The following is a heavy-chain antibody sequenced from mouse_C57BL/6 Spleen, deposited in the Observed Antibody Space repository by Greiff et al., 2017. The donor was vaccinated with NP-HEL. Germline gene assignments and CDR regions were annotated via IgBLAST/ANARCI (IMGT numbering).Heavy chain of an antibody. CDR3: ARAWDWYFDV. CDR2: INYDGRST. D-gene: IGHD4-1*01. V-gene: IGHV5-16*01. Sequence: EVMLVESEGGLVQPGSSMKLSCTASGFTFSDDYMAWVRQVPEKGLEWVANINYDGRSTYYLDSLKSRFIISRDNAKNILYLQMSSLKSEDTATYYCARAWDWYFDVWGTGTTVTVSS. CDR1: GFTFSDDY. J-gene: IGHJ1*03.